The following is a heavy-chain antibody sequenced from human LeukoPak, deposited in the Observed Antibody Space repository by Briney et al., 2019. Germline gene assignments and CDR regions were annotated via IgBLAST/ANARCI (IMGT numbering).Heavy chain of an antibody. Sequence: PGGSVRLSCAASGFTFSSYGMHWLRQAPGEGLEGVAFIRHDGSNKYYVDSVKGRFTISRDNSKNALFLQMDSLRAEDTAVYYCAKELQSWYPADYWGQGTLVTVSS. CDR1: GFTFSSYG. CDR2: IRHDGSNK. CDR3: AKELQSWYPADY. V-gene: IGHV3-30*02. J-gene: IGHJ4*02. D-gene: IGHD4-11*01.